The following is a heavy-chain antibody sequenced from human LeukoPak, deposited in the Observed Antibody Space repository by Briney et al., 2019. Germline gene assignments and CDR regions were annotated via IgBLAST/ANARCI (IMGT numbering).Heavy chain of an antibody. J-gene: IGHJ6*02. CDR3: ARAQQQLVHQYDYYYGMDV. D-gene: IGHD6-13*01. CDR2: ISGSSTI. CDR1: GFTFSSYS. V-gene: IGHV3-48*01. Sequence: PGGSLRLSCAASGFTFSSYSMNWLRQAPGKGLEWVSYISGSSTIYYADSVKGRFTISRDNAKNSLYLQMNSLRAEDTAVYYCARAQQQLVHQYDYYYGMDVWGQGTTVTVSS.